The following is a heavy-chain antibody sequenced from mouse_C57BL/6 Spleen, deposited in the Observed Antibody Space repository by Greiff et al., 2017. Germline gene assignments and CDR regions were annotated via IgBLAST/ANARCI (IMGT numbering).Heavy chain of an antibody. J-gene: IGHJ4*01. D-gene: IGHD1-1*01. CDR1: GFSLTSYA. CDR3: ARDIGDYDSSYDYAKDY. V-gene: IGHV2-9-1*01. Sequence: QVQLKESGPGLVAPSQSLSITCTVSGFSLTSYAISWVRQPPGQGLEWLGVIWPGGGTNYNSALKSRLSISKDNSKSQIFLKMNSMQTDDTARSYSARDIGDYDSSYDYAKDYWGQGTSVTVSS. CDR2: IWPGGGT.